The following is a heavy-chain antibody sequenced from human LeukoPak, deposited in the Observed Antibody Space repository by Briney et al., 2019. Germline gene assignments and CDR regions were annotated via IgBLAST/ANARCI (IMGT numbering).Heavy chain of an antibody. V-gene: IGHV3-30*03. D-gene: IGHD4-17*01. CDR1: GFTFSSYS. J-gene: IGHJ4*02. CDR2: ISYDGSNK. Sequence: GGSLRLSCAASGFTFSSYSMNWARQAPGKGLEWVAVISYDGSNKYYADSVKGRFTISRDNSKNTLYLQMNSLRAEDTAVYYCARETGSAVGSTDFDYWGQGTLVTVSS. CDR3: ARETGSAVGSTDFDY.